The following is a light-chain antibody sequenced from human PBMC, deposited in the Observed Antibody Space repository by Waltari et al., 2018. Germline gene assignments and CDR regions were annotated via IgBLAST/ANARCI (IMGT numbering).Light chain of an antibody. CDR1: QSVSTN. Sequence: EIVMTQSPATLSVSPGERATLTCRPSQSVSTNLAWYQQKPGQAPSLLIFGASTRVTGIPARFSGSGSGTDFTLAISGLQSEDFALYYCQHYNEHPLTFGGGTKVEIK. V-gene: IGKV3-15*01. CDR3: QHYNEHPLT. CDR2: GAS. J-gene: IGKJ4*01.